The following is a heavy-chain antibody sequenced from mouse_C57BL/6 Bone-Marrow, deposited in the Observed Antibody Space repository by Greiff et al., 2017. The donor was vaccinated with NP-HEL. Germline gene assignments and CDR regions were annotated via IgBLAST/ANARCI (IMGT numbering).Heavy chain of an antibody. CDR2: IDPNSGGT. D-gene: IGHD1-1*01. J-gene: IGHJ1*03. Sequence: VQLQQPGADLVKPGASVKLSCKASGYTFTSYWMHWVKQRPGRGLEWIGRIDPNSGGTKFNEKFKTKATLTVDKPSSTAYMQLSSLTSEDSAVYYCARYYDGSRGGYCDVWGTGTTVTVSS. CDR3: ARYYDGSRGGYCDV. V-gene: IGHV1-72*01. CDR1: GYTFTSYW.